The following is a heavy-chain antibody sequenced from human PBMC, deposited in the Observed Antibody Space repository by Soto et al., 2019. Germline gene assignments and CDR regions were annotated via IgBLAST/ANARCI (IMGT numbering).Heavy chain of an antibody. CDR3: ARDKDYYDSSGYYYYYGMDV. D-gene: IGHD3-22*01. Sequence: EVQLVESGGGLVKPGGSLRLSCAASGFTFSSYSMNWVRQAPGKGLEWVSSISSSSSYIYYADSVKGRFTISRDNAKNSLYLQMNSLRAEDTAVYYCARDKDYYDSSGYYYYYGMDVWGQGTTVTVSS. V-gene: IGHV3-21*01. CDR1: GFTFSSYS. J-gene: IGHJ6*02. CDR2: ISSSSSYI.